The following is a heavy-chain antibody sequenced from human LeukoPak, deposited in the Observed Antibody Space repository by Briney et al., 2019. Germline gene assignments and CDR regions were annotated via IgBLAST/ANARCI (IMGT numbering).Heavy chain of an antibody. CDR2: IDPNSGGT. D-gene: IGHD3/OR15-3a*01. CDR1: GYAFTGYY. V-gene: IGHV1-2*07. CDR3: ARELIDFHDHTNKGFFDS. J-gene: IGHJ4*02. Sequence: GASVKVSCKTSGYAFTGYYIHLLRQAPGQGLEWMAWIDPNSGGTNYAHKFKGRVTMTRDTSISTAYMEVSSLRSDDTAVYYCARELIDFHDHTNKGFFDSWGQRTLVTVSS.